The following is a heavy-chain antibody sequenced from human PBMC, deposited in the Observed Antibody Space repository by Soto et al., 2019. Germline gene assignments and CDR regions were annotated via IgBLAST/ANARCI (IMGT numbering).Heavy chain of an antibody. V-gene: IGHV5-51*01. Sequence: GESLKISCKGYGYSFTNYWSGWMRQMPGKGLEWMGIIYPGDSDTRYSPSFQGQVTISVDKSISTAYLRWSSLKASDTAIYYCVRPDIPSRSSGYQYPFDFWGQGTQVTVSS. CDR3: VRPDIPSRSSGYQYPFDF. D-gene: IGHD3-22*01. CDR1: GYSFTNYW. J-gene: IGHJ4*02. CDR2: IYPGDSDT.